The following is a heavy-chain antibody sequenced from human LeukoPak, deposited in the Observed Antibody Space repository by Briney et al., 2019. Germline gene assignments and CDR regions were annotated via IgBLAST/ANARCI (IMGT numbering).Heavy chain of an antibody. V-gene: IGHV4-34*01. CDR1: GGSFSGYY. CDR3: ARAGSGFTSPFDY. CDR2: INHSGST. D-gene: IGHD6-19*01. J-gene: IGHJ4*02. Sequence: SETLSLTCAVYGGSFSGYYWSWIRQPPGKGLEWIGEINHSGSTNYNPSLKSRVTISVDTSKNQFSLKLSSVTAADTAIYYCARAGSGFTSPFDYWGQGTLVTVSS.